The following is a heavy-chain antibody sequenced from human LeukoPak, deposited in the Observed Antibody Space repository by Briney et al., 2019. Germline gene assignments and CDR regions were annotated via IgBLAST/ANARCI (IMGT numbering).Heavy chain of an antibody. CDR3: ARHRSREMATISDY. V-gene: IGHV5-51*01. CDR2: IYPGDSDT. CDR1: W. J-gene: IGHJ4*02. Sequence: WIGWVRXMPGKGLERMGIIYPGDSDTRYSPSFQGQVTISADKSISTAYLQWSSLKASDTAMYYCARHRSREMATISDYWGQGTLVTVSS. D-gene: IGHD5-12*01.